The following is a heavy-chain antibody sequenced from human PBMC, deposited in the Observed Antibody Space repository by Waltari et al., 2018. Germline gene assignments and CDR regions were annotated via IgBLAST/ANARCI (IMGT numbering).Heavy chain of an antibody. CDR2: IYSGGST. J-gene: IGHJ4*02. CDR1: GFTVSSNY. D-gene: IGHD3-10*01. V-gene: IGHV3-53*01. CDR3: ARSMVQGVKMAPDY. Sequence: EVQLVESGGGLIQPGGSLRLSCAASGFTVSSNYMSWVRQAPGKGLEWVSVIYSGGSTYYADSVKGRFTISRDNSKNTLYLQMNSLRAEDTAVYYCARSMVQGVKMAPDYWGQGTLVTVSS.